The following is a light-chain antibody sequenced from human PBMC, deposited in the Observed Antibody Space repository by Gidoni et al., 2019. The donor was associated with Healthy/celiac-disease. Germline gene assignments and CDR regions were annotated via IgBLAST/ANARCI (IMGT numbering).Light chain of an antibody. CDR3: RQYDNHPLT. CDR2: DAS. Sequence: DIHMTQSPSSLSASVGDRVTITCQASQDISNYLNWYQQKPGNAPKLLIYDASNLEAGVPSRCSGSGSGTDFTFPISSLLPEDNATYYCRQYDNHPLTFGGGTKVEIK. CDR1: QDISNY. V-gene: IGKV1-33*01. J-gene: IGKJ4*01.